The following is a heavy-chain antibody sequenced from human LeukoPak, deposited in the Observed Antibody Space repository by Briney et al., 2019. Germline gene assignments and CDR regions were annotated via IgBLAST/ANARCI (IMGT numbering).Heavy chain of an antibody. Sequence: TGGSLRLSCAASGFTFSDYYMSWIRQAPGKGLEWVSYISSSGSTIYYADSVKGRFTISRDNAKNPLYLQMNSLRAEDTAVYYCARDKLAYYCGSGSHDFDYWGQGTLVTVSS. D-gene: IGHD3-10*01. J-gene: IGHJ4*02. V-gene: IGHV3-11*01. CDR2: ISSSGSTI. CDR1: GFTFSDYY. CDR3: ARDKLAYYCGSGSHDFDY.